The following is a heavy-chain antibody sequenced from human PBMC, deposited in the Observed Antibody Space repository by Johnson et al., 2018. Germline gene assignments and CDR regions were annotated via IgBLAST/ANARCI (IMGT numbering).Heavy chain of an antibody. CDR3: ARGNGIAAAGSYYGMDV. CDR1: GGTFSSYA. V-gene: IGHV1-69*12. CDR2: IIPIFGTA. J-gene: IGHJ6*02. Sequence: QVQLVQSGAEVQKPGSTVKVSCKASGGTFSSYAISWVRQAPGQGLEWMGGIIPIFGTANYAQKFQGRDTITADDSTSTASMGMSSLRSEDKAVYYCARGNGIAAAGSYYGMDVWGQGTTVTVSS. D-gene: IGHD6-13*01.